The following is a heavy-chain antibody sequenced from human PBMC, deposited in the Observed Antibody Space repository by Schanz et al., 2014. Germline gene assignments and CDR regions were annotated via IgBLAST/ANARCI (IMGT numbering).Heavy chain of an antibody. V-gene: IGHV1-18*01. Sequence: QVKLVQSGGEVKKPGASVKVSCKASGYTFTFTTYGISWVRQVPGQGLEWMGWINTYNGNTNYAQKFQGRVVMTTDTSTSTTYMEMRSLRSDDTAVYYCARTASHDVWRGYIPHYAFDLWGQGTVVIVSS. CDR1: GYTFTFTTYG. CDR3: ARTASHDVWRGYIPHYAFDL. D-gene: IGHD3-3*01. J-gene: IGHJ3*01. CDR2: INTYNGNT.